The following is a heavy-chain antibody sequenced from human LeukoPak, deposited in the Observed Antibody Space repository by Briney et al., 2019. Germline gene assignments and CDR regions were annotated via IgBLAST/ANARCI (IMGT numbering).Heavy chain of an antibody. Sequence: SETLSLTCTVSGGSISSGDYYWSWIRQPPGKGLEWIGYIYYSGGTYYNPSLKSRVTISVDTSKNQFSLKLSSVTAADTAVYYCARDSITFGGVIALDYWGQGTLVTVSS. CDR1: GGSISSGDYY. CDR3: ARDSITFGGVIALDY. CDR2: IYYSGGT. J-gene: IGHJ4*02. V-gene: IGHV4-30-4*01. D-gene: IGHD3-16*02.